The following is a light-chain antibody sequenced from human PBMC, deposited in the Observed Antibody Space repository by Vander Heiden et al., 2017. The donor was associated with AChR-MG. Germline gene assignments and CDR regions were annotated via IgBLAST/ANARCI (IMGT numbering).Light chain of an antibody. J-gene: IGKJ3*01. V-gene: IGKV1-39*01. CDR1: QTISTY. CDR2: AAS. Sequence: DIQMTQPPSSLSASVGDTVTITCRASQTISTYLHWYQQKPGKAPKLLIYAASRWQSGVPSRFSRSGSGKDFTLTSSRRQHEDFANYYWQQSYSTLHFGHGTKVDIK. CDR3: QQSYSTLH.